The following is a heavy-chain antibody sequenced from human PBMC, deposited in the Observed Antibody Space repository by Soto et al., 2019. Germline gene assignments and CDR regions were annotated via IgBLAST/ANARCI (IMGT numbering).Heavy chain of an antibody. CDR2: IYYSGST. CDR3: ERDRPLLWLGGQPFYYPGMDV. J-gene: IGHJ6*04. Sequence: SETLSLTCTVSGGSISSGGYYWSWIRQHPGKGLEWIGYIYYSGSTYYNPSLKSRVTISVDTSKNQFSLKLSSVTPADPAVYYCERDRPLLWLGGQPFYYPGMDVWGKGTTVPVSP. D-gene: IGHD3-10*01. CDR1: GGSISSGGYY. V-gene: IGHV4-31*03.